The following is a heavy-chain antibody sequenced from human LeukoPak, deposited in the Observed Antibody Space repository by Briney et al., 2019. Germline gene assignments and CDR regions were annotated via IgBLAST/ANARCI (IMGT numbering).Heavy chain of an antibody. CDR1: GYPLTSYY. D-gene: IGHD6-19*01. CDR2: INPSGDST. Sequence: ASVKVSCKASGYPLTSYYMHWVRQAPGQGLEWMGIINPSGDSTSYAQKFQGRVTLTRDRSTTTVYMELSSLNSEDTAVYYCARGGWYMDYWGQGTLVTVSS. CDR3: ARGGWYMDY. J-gene: IGHJ4*02. V-gene: IGHV1-46*01.